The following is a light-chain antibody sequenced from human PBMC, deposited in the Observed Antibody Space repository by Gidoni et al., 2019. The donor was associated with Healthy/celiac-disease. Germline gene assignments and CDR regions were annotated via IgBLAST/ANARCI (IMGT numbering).Light chain of an antibody. Sequence: EIVLTQSPATLSWSPGERATLSCRASQSVSSYLAWYQQKPGQAPKLLIYDASNRATGIPARFSGSGSGTDFTLTISSLEPEDFAVYYCQQRITFGGGTKVEIK. J-gene: IGKJ4*01. CDR1: QSVSSY. CDR2: DAS. CDR3: QQRIT. V-gene: IGKV3-11*01.